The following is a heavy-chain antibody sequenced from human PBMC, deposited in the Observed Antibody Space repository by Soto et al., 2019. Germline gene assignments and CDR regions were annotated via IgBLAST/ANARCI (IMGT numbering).Heavy chain of an antibody. D-gene: IGHD3-10*02. Sequence: EVQLVESGGDLVQPGGSLRLSCAASGFIFSDYTMTWVRQAPGRGLEFVSHISSSGGAIFYAESVKGRFTVSRDNAKNSLYMQMNSLRDDDKAGYLCARDHGGSTLFVGVYYFFGMDVWGQGTAVTVSS. CDR1: GFIFSDYT. J-gene: IGHJ6*02. CDR3: ARDHGGSTLFVGVYYFFGMDV. V-gene: IGHV3-48*02. CDR2: ISSSGGAI.